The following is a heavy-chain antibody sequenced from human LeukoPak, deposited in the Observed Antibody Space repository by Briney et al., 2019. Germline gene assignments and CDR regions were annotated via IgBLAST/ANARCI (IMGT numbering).Heavy chain of an antibody. J-gene: IGHJ6*03. CDR1: GFTFSSYA. CDR3: AKDRGVAARPSYGFYYYYMDV. D-gene: IGHD6-6*01. CDR2: ISGSGGST. V-gene: IGHV3-23*01. Sequence: GGSLRLSCAASGFTFSSYAMSWVRQAPGKGLEWVSAISGSGGSTYYADSVKGRFTISRDNSKNTLYLQMNSLRAGDTAVYYCAKDRGVAARPSYGFYYYYMDVWGKGTTVTVSS.